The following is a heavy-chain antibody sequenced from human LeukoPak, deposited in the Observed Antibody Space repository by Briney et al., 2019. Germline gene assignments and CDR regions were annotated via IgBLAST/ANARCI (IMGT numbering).Heavy chain of an antibody. Sequence: PGGSLRLSCAASGFTFSSYGMSWVRQAPGKGLEWVSVISGSGDSTYYADSVKGRFTISRDNSKNTLYLQMNSLRAEDTAVYYCAKDRGRDGYRKLFDYWGQGTLVTVSS. CDR2: ISGSGDST. J-gene: IGHJ4*02. CDR3: AKDRGRDGYRKLFDY. V-gene: IGHV3-23*01. CDR1: GFTFSSYG. D-gene: IGHD5-24*01.